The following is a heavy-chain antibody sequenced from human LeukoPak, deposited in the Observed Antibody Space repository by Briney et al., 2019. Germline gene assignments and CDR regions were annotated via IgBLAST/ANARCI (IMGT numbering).Heavy chain of an antibody. D-gene: IGHD2-21*02. CDR3: ARWSDCGGDCHILDY. CDR1: GGSISGYY. V-gene: IGHV4-59*01. Sequence: SETLSLTCTVSGGSISGYYWSWNRQAPGKGGEWIGNPYYNIGAWFQSSLKSRVSTSVATSKNEFSLKLSSVTAAETAVYYCARWSDCGGDCHILDYWGQGILVTVSS. CDR2: PYYNIGA. J-gene: IGHJ4*02.